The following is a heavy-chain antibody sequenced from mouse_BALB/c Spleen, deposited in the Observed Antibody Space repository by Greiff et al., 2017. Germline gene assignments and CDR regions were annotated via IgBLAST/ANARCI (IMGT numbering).Heavy chain of an antibody. CDR2: ISSGGSYT. J-gene: IGHJ3*01. V-gene: IGHV5-9-4*01. CDR1: GFTFSSYA. CDR3: AMIYYDYDEPFAY. D-gene: IGHD2-4*01. Sequence: EVKLMESGGGLVKPGGSLKLSCAASGFTFSSYAMSWVRQSPEKRLEWVAEISSGGSYTYYPDTVTGRFTISRDNAKNTLSLEMSSLRSEDTAMYYCAMIYYDYDEPFAYWGQGTLVTVSA.